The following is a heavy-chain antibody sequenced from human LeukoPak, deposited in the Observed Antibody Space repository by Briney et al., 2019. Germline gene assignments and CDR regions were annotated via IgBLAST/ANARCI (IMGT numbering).Heavy chain of an antibody. Sequence: ASVKVSCKASGYTFTGYYMHWVRQAPGQGLEWMGWINPNSGGTNYAQKFQGRVTMTRDTSTSTAYMELSRLRSDDTAVYYCARGAYSSSAWFDPWGQGTLVTVSS. CDR1: GYTFTGYY. V-gene: IGHV1-2*02. D-gene: IGHD6-6*01. J-gene: IGHJ5*02. CDR2: INPNSGGT. CDR3: ARGAYSSSAWFDP.